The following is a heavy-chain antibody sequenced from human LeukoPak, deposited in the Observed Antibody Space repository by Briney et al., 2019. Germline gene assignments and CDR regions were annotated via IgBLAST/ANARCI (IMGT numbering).Heavy chain of an antibody. V-gene: IGHV4-59*08. J-gene: IGHJ3*02. Sequence: SETLSLTCAVYGGSFSGYYWSWIRQPPGKGLDWIGYIYYSGSTNYNPSLKSRVTISVDTSKNQFSPKLSSVTAADTAVYYCARHVRISSSSTYDAFDIWGQGTMVTVSS. CDR1: GGSFSGYY. CDR2: IYYSGST. CDR3: ARHVRISSSSTYDAFDI. D-gene: IGHD6-13*01.